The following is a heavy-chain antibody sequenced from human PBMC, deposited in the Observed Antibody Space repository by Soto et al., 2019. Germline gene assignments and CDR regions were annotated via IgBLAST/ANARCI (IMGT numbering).Heavy chain of an antibody. D-gene: IGHD3-22*01. CDR2: IYHSGST. Sequence: SETLSLTCAVSGGSISSSNWWSWVRQPPGKGLEWIGEIYHSGSTNYTPSLKSRVTISVDKSKNQFSLKLSSVTAADTAVYYCASWEYYYDSSGYFNYWGQGTLVTVSS. V-gene: IGHV4-4*02. CDR1: GGSISSSNW. CDR3: ASWEYYYDSSGYFNY. J-gene: IGHJ4*02.